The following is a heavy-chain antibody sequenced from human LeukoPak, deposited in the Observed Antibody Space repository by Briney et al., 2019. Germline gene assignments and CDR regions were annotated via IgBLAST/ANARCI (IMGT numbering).Heavy chain of an antibody. CDR1: GFTFSSYA. Sequence: GRSLRLSCAASGFTFSSYAMSWVRQAPGKGLEWVSAISGSGGSTYYADCVKGRFTISRDNSKNTLYLQMNSLRAEDTAVYYCAKRPTTVTTGPWYFDLWGRGTLVTVSS. D-gene: IGHD4-11*01. CDR2: ISGSGGST. J-gene: IGHJ2*01. V-gene: IGHV3-23*01. CDR3: AKRPTTVTTGPWYFDL.